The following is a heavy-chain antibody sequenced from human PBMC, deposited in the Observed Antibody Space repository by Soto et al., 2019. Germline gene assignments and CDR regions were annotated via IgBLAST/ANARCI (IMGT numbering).Heavy chain of an antibody. CDR1: GFTFSNFW. CDR3: ARGRNLAV. Sequence: EVQLVESGGDLVQPGGSLRLSCAASGFTFSNFWLGWVRQAPGKGLEWVANIKEDGSEKYYVDSVKGRFTISRDNAKKSLYLQMNSLRPEDTSVYYCARGRNLAVWGQGTTVTVSS. V-gene: IGHV3-7*01. CDR2: IKEDGSEK. J-gene: IGHJ6*02.